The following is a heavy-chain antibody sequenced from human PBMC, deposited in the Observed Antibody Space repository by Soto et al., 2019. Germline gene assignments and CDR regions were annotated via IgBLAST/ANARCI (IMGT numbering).Heavy chain of an antibody. J-gene: IGHJ6*02. CDR2: IIPIFGTA. Sequence: QVQLVQSGAEVKKPGSSVKVSCKASGGTFSSYAISWVRQAPGQGLEWMGGIIPIFGTANYAQKFQGRVTITADESTSTAYMELTSLRSEDTALYYCARGEQLNNVVLVAAIPSYYYYGMDVWGQGTTVTVSS. CDR1: GGTFSSYA. V-gene: IGHV1-69*01. CDR3: ARGEQLNNVVLVAAIPSYYYYGMDV. D-gene: IGHD2-15*01.